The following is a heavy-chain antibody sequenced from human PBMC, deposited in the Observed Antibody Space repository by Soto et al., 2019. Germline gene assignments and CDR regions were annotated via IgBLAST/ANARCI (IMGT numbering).Heavy chain of an antibody. D-gene: IGHD6-6*01. CDR3: ARNEYSSSSILAAAGNLISDY. V-gene: IGHV5-10-1*01. J-gene: IGHJ4*02. CDR1: GYSFTSYW. Sequence: GESLKISCKGSGYSFTSYWISWVRQMPGKGLEWMGRIDPSDSYTNYSPSFQGHVTISADKSISTAYLQWSSLKASDTAMYYCARNEYSSSSILAAAGNLISDYWGQGTLVTVSS. CDR2: IDPSDSYT.